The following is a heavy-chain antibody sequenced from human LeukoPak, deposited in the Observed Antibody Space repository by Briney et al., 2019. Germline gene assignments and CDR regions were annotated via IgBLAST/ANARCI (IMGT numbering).Heavy chain of an antibody. D-gene: IGHD2-15*01. Sequence: GASLRLSCAASGFTFSSYAMSWVRQAPGKGLEWVSAISGSGGSTYYADSVKGRFTISRDNSKNTLYLQMNSLRAEDTAVYYCAKDHGYCSGGSCSNDALDIWGQGTMVTVSS. CDR3: AKDHGYCSGGSCSNDALDI. CDR1: GFTFSSYA. CDR2: ISGSGGST. J-gene: IGHJ3*02. V-gene: IGHV3-23*01.